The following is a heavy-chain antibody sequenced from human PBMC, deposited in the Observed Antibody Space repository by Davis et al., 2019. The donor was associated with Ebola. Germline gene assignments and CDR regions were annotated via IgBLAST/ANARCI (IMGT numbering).Heavy chain of an antibody. CDR2: INPSGGSA. J-gene: IGHJ4*02. D-gene: IGHD3-22*01. CDR3: ARGRGHHESSGGDY. CDR1: GYTFTSYY. Sequence: ASVKVSCKASGYTFTSYYIHWVRQAPGQGLEWMGIINPSGGSATYAQRFQGRVTMTRDTSTGTVYMELNSLRSEDTALYYCARGRGHHESSGGDYWGQGTLVTVSS. V-gene: IGHV1-46*01.